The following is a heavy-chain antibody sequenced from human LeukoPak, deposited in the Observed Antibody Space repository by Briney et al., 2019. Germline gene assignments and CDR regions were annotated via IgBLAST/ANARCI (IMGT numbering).Heavy chain of an antibody. Sequence: PGGSLRLSCAASGFTFSSYAMSWVRQAPGKGLEWISAISGSGGSTYYADSVKGRFTISRDNSKNTLYLQMNSLRAEDTAVYYCAKAKALTIFGVVIPSNNWFDPWGQGTLVTVSS. CDR3: AKAKALTIFGVVIPSNNWFDP. CDR1: GFTFSSYA. V-gene: IGHV3-23*01. CDR2: ISGSGGST. D-gene: IGHD3-3*01. J-gene: IGHJ5*02.